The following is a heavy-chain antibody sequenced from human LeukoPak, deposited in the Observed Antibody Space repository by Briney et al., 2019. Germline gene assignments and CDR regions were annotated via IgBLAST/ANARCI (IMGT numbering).Heavy chain of an antibody. CDR2: INQDGSDQ. CDR3: ARTTVTTGRTNWFDP. Sequence: PGGSLRLSCAASGFTFSSYWMSWVRQAPGKGLEWVANINQDGSDQYYVDSVKGRFTISRDNAKNSLYLQMNSLRAEDTAVYYCARTTVTTGRTNWFDPWGQGTLVTVSS. D-gene: IGHD4-17*01. CDR1: GFTFSSYW. J-gene: IGHJ5*02. V-gene: IGHV3-7*01.